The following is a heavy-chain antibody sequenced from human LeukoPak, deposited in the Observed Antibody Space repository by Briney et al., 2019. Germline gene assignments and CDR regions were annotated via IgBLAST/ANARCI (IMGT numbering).Heavy chain of an antibody. CDR2: ISYDGSNK. V-gene: IGHV3-30*18. CDR3: AKDPYSYYDFWSGYGMGIDY. D-gene: IGHD3-3*01. Sequence: GGSLRLSCAASGFTFSSYGMHWVRQAPGKGLEWVAVISYDGSNKYYADSVKGRFTISRDNSKNTLYLQMNSLRAEDTAVYYCAKDPYSYYDFWSGYGMGIDYWGQGTLVTVSS. CDR1: GFTFSSYG. J-gene: IGHJ4*02.